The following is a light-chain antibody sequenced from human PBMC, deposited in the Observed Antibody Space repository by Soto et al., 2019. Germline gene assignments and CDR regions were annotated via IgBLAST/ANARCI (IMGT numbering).Light chain of an antibody. Sequence: EIVMTQSPATLSVSPGETATLSCRASQSVNTNLAGYQQKAGQAPRLLIYRISTRATGIPARFSGSGSGTEFTLTINSLQSEDFAVYYCQQHNDWPLTFGGGTKVEIK. V-gene: IGKV3-15*01. CDR3: QQHNDWPLT. CDR1: QSVNTN. J-gene: IGKJ4*01. CDR2: RIS.